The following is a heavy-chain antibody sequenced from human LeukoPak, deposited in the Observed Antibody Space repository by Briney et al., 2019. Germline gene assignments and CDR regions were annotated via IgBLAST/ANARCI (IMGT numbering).Heavy chain of an antibody. V-gene: IGHV4-39*01. CDR1: GGSISSSSYY. CDR2: IYYSGST. J-gene: IGHJ5*02. CDR3: ARLGTMIVVDNWFDP. D-gene: IGHD3-22*01. Sequence: SETLSLTCTVSGGSISSSSYYWCWIRQPPGKGLEWIGSIYYSGSTYYNPSLKSRVTISVDTSKNQFSLKLSSVTAADTAVYYCARLGTMIVVDNWFDPWGQGTLVTVSS.